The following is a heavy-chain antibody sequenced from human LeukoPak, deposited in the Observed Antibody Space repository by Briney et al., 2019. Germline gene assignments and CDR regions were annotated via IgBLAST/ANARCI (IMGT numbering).Heavy chain of an antibody. Sequence: GGSLRLSCAASGFTFSSYGMHWVRQAPGKGLEWVAVISYDGSNKYYADSVKGRFTISRDNSKNTLYLQMNSLRAEDTAVYYCARENPDYYYYGMDVWGQGTTVTVSS. CDR2: ISYDGSNK. CDR1: GFTFSSYG. CDR3: ARENPDYYYYGMDV. V-gene: IGHV3-30*03. J-gene: IGHJ6*02.